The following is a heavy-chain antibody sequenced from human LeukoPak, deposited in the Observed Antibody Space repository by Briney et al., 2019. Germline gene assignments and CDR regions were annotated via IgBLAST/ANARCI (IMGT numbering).Heavy chain of an antibody. CDR2: ISAYNGNT. D-gene: IGHD3-3*01. V-gene: IGHV1-18*01. CDR3: ARDRGDFGVVIPIPSRPAGYFDY. Sequence: PGASVKVSCKASGYTFTSYGISWVRQAPGQGLEWMGWISAYNGNTNYAQKLQGRVTMTTDTSTSTAYMELRSLRSDDTAVYYCARDRGDFGVVIPIPSRPAGYFDYWGQGTLVTVSS. J-gene: IGHJ4*02. CDR1: GYTFTSYG.